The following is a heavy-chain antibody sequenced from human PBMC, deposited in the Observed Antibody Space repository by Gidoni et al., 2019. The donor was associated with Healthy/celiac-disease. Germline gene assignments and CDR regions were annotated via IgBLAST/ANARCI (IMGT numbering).Heavy chain of an antibody. D-gene: IGHD5-12*01. V-gene: IGHV3-30*18. J-gene: IGHJ4*02. CDR2: ISDDGSKK. CDR1: GFTFSSYG. CDR3: AKAGERRDGYNFLDY. Sequence: QVQLVESGGGVVQPWRSLRLSCAASGFTFSSYGMHWVRQAPGKGLGCVAVISDDGSKKYYADAVKGRFTIARDNSKNTLYLQMNSLRAEDTAVYYCAKAGERRDGYNFLDYWGQGTLVTVSS.